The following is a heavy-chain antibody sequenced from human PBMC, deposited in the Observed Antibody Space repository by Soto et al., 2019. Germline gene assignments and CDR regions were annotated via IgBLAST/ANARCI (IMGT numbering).Heavy chain of an antibody. J-gene: IGHJ4*02. CDR1: GFTFSSYG. D-gene: IGHD1-26*01. Sequence: GGSLRLSCAASGFTFSSYGMHWVRQAPGKGLEWVAVISYDESNKYYADSVKGRVTISSDNSKNTLYLQMNSLREEDTAVYYCAKLSIVGAGGLRTYYLDYWGQGTLVTVSS. CDR2: ISYDESNK. V-gene: IGHV3-30*18. CDR3: AKLSIVGAGGLRTYYLDY.